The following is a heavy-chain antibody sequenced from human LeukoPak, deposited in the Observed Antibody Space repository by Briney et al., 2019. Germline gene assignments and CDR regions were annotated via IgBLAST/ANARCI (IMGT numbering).Heavy chain of an antibody. D-gene: IGHD3-22*01. J-gene: IGHJ3*02. CDR3: ARDFLSYDGSENHFEDTFDI. Sequence: GASVTVSFKASGYSFDRYGISWVRQAPGQGLEWLGWIGAINGNTNYAQNLQGRVTMTADTSTTTAYMELRSLSSDDTAVYYCARDFLSYDGSENHFEDTFDIWGQGTMVTVSS. CDR1: GYSFDRYG. V-gene: IGHV1-18*01. CDR2: IGAINGNT.